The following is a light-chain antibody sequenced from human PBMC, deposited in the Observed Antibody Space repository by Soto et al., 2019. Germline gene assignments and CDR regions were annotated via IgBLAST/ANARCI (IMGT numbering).Light chain of an antibody. CDR3: QQRSNWPPIT. CDR2: DAS. CDR1: QSVSSY. Sequence: EIVLTQSPATLSLSPGERATLSCRASQSVSSYLAWYQQKPGQAPRLLIYDASNRATGIPARFSGSRSGTDFTLTTSSLQPEDFAVYYGQQRSNWPPITVGPGTRLEIK. J-gene: IGKJ5*01. V-gene: IGKV3-11*01.